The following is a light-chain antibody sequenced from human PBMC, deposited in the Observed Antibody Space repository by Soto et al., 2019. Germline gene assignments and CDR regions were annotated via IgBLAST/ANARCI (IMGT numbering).Light chain of an antibody. CDR2: DAS. V-gene: IGKV1-5*01. CDR1: ETISSW. CDR3: QQYNSFLSVT. Sequence: DIQMTQSPSTLSASVGDRVTNTCRASETISSWLAWYQQKEGKAPKLLMYDASTLESGVPPRFSGSRSGTEFTLTISSLQPDDCGTYYCQQYNSFLSVTFGQGTRVEIK. J-gene: IGKJ1*01.